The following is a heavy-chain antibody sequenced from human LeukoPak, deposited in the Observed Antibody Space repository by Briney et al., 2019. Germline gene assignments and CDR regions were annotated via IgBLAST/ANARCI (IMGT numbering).Heavy chain of an antibody. V-gene: IGHV4-34*01. CDR2: INHSGST. D-gene: IGHD6-6*01. CDR3: ARGWEYSSAPLYYFDY. Sequence: SETLSLTCTVSGGSISSYYWSWIRQPPGKGLEWIGEINHSGSTNYNPSLKSRATISINTSKNQFSLKLSSVTAADTAVYYCARGWEYSSAPLYYFDYWGQGTLVTVSS. J-gene: IGHJ4*02. CDR1: GGSISSYY.